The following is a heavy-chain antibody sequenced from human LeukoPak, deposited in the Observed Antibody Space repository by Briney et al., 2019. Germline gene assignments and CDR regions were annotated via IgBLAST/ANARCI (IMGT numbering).Heavy chain of an antibody. Sequence: SGTLSLTCAVSGGSISSSNWWSWIRQPPGKGLEWIGEIYHSGSTNYNPSLKSRVTISVDKSKNQFSLKLSSVTAADTAVYYCARVGKQWLVLRGWFDPWGQGTLVTVSS. D-gene: IGHD6-19*01. CDR3: ARVGKQWLVLRGWFDP. V-gene: IGHV4-4*02. CDR1: GGSISSSNW. J-gene: IGHJ5*02. CDR2: IYHSGST.